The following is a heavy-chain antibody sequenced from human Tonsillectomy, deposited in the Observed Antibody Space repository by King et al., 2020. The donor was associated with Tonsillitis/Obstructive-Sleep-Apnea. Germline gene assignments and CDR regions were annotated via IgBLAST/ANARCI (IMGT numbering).Heavy chain of an antibody. V-gene: IGHV3-23*04. CDR1: GFTFSSYA. CDR2: ISGSGGST. CDR3: AKDWGAAAGTYYYYMDV. J-gene: IGHJ6*03. Sequence: VQLVESGGGLVQPGGSLRLSCAASGFTFSSYAMSWVRQAPGNGLEWGSAISGSGGSTYYADSVKGRFTISSDNSKNTLYLQMNSLRAEDTAVYYCAKDWGAAAGTYYYYMDVWGKGTTVTVSS. D-gene: IGHD6-13*01.